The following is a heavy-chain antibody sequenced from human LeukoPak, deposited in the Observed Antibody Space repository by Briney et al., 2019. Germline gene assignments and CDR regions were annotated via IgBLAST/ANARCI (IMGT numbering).Heavy chain of an antibody. CDR3: ARDLGPDCSSTRCYALDV. CDR2: IYTSGIT. D-gene: IGHD2-2*01. V-gene: IGHV4-4*07. CDR1: GGSISSYF. J-gene: IGHJ6*02. Sequence: SDTLSLTCTVSGGSISSYFWSWIRQPAGKGLEWIGRIYTSGITNYNPSLKSRVTMSVDTSKNPFSLKLSSVTAADTAVYYCARDLGPDCSSTRCYALDVWGQGTTVTVSS.